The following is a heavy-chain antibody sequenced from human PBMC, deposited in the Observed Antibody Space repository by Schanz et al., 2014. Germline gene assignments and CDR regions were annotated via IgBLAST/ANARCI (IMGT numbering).Heavy chain of an antibody. Sequence: VQLVESGGGLIKPGGSLRLSCLASGFTFSTTWMNWVRQAPGKGLEWVGRIKSKVDGGTTDNAAPVQGRFTISRDDSKNTLHLQMNSLKAEDTAVYYWSTDLTAVDYDAIGLWGQGTMVTVSS. CDR2: IKSKVDGGTT. CDR1: GFTFSTTW. CDR3: STDLTAVDYDAIGL. V-gene: IGHV3-15*01. D-gene: IGHD4-17*01. J-gene: IGHJ3*01.